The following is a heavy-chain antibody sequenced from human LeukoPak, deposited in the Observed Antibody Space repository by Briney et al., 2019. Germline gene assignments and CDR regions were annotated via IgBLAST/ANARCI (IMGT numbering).Heavy chain of an antibody. Sequence: EASVKVSCKASGYTFTSYGISWVRQAPGQGLEWMGWISAYNGNTNYAQKLQGRVTMTTDTSTSTAYMELRSLRSDDTAVYYCARDQGEWELLPLRYWGQGTLVTVSS. V-gene: IGHV1-18*01. CDR1: GYTFTSYG. CDR2: ISAYNGNT. CDR3: ARDQGEWELLPLRY. D-gene: IGHD1-26*01. J-gene: IGHJ4*02.